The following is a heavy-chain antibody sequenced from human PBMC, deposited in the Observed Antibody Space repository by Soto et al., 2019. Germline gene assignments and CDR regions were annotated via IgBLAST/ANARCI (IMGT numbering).Heavy chain of an antibody. D-gene: IGHD6-19*01. CDR2: VSFDGSNK. J-gene: IGHJ6*02. V-gene: IGHV3-30-3*01. Sequence: QMQLVESGGGVVQPGGSLRLSCAASGFTFNYYPMHWVRQAPGKGLEWVAVVSFDGSNKYYADSVKGRFTIYKDNSKNSLYLQMYSLRREDTAVFYCARLPGPFVAVLYIYPLDGLEAMSDVDVWGQGTTVTVSS. CDR3: ARLPGPFVAVLYIYPLDGLEAMSDVDV. CDR1: GFTFNYYP.